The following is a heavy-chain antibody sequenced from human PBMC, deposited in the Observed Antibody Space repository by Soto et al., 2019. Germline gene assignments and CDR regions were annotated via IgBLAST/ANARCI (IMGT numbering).Heavy chain of an antibody. J-gene: IGHJ3*02. CDR1: GFSFSSQA. V-gene: IGHV3-30-3*01. CDR2: ISNDGNRQ. D-gene: IGHD3-10*01. CDR3: ARDIYNYGSVGTPDI. Sequence: QEQLMESGGGVVQPGRSLRLSCVASGFSFSSQAMHWVRQAPGKGLEWVAAISNDGNRQLYADSVKDRFNISRDNSRKTLDLQMNNLRTEDTGVYFCARDIYNYGSVGTPDIWGQGTMVTVSS.